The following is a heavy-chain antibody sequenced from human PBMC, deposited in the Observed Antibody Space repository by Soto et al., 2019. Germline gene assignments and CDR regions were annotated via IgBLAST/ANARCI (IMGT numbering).Heavy chain of an antibody. CDR1: GGTFSSYA. CDR2: IIPIFGTA. D-gene: IGHD3-10*01. Sequence: SVKVSCKASGGTFSSYAISWVRQAPGQGLEWMGGIIPIFGTANYAQKFQGRVTITADEATSTAYMELSSLRSEDTAVYYCAREKILWCGELLPPYMDVWGKGTTVTVSS. CDR3: AREKILWCGELLPPYMDV. V-gene: IGHV1-69*13. J-gene: IGHJ6*03.